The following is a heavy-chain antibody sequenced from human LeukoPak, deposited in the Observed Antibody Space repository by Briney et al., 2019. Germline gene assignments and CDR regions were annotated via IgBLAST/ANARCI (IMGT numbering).Heavy chain of an antibody. D-gene: IGHD6-13*01. J-gene: IGHJ4*02. CDR2: ISGSGGST. V-gene: IGHV3-23*01. CDR3: AEVGYSSSWYVLDY. CDR1: GFTFSSYA. Sequence: PGGSLRLSCAASGFTFSSYAMSWVRQAPGKGLEWVSAISGSGGSTYYADSVKGRFTISRDNSKNTLYLQMNSLRAEDTAAYYCAEVGYSSSWYVLDYWGQGTLVTVSS.